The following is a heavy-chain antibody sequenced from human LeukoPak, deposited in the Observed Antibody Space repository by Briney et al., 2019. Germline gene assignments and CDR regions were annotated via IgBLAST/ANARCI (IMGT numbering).Heavy chain of an antibody. CDR1: GFPFSKYW. D-gene: IGHD6-19*01. V-gene: IGHV3-74*01. J-gene: IGHJ4*02. Sequence: GGSLRLSCAASGFPFSKYWMLWVRHAPGKGLESVSRINTDGTVTTYADSVKGRFTDSRDNADNTMFLQMNSVRDEDTAVYYCATKQWLAPPPDSWGQGTPVTVSS. CDR2: INTDGTVT. CDR3: ATKQWLAPPPDS.